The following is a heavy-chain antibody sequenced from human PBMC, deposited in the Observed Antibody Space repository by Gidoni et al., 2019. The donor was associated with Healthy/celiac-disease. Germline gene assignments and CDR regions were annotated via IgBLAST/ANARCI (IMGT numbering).Heavy chain of an antibody. J-gene: IGHJ6*02. Sequence: QVQLQESGPGLVKPSETLSLTCTVSGGSISSYYWSWIRQPPGKGLEWIGYIYYSGSTNYNPSLKSRVTISVDTSKNQFSLKLSSVTAADTAVYYCARTKPSPAYGYYYGMDVWGQGTTVTVSS. CDR3: ARTKPSPAYGYYYGMDV. CDR2: IYYSGST. CDR1: GGSISSYY. V-gene: IGHV4-59*01. D-gene: IGHD4-17*01.